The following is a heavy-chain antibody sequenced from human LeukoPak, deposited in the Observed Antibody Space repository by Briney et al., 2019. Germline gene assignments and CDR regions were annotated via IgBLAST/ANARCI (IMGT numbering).Heavy chain of an antibody. CDR3: ARRERWLPRGSYFDY. CDR1: GYTFTDYG. V-gene: IGHV1-18*01. CDR2: ISAYNGHT. J-gene: IGHJ4*02. D-gene: IGHD3-16*01. Sequence: ASVKVSCKASGYTFTDYGISWVRQAPGQGLGWMGWISAYNGHTNYAQKLQDRVTLTTDTSTTTSYMELRSLRSDDTALYYCARRERWLPRGSYFDYWGQGTLVTVSS.